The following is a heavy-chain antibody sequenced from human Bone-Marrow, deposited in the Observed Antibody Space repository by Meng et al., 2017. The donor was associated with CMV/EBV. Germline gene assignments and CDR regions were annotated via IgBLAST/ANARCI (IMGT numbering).Heavy chain of an antibody. Sequence: ESLKISCTVSGGSINSYYWSWIRQPPGKGLEWIGYIYYSGSTNYNPSLESRVTISIDTSKNQFSLKLTSVTAADTAVYYCARGGYSSSSVETAWGQGTRVTGYS. CDR3: ARGGYSSSSVETA. CDR2: IYYSGST. CDR1: GGSINSYY. J-gene: IGHJ4*02. V-gene: IGHV4-59*01. D-gene: IGHD6-6*01.